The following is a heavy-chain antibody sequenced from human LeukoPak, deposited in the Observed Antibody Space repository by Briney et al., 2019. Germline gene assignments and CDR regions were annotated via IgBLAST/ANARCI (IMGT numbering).Heavy chain of an antibody. V-gene: IGHV3-23*01. CDR2: ISGSGGST. D-gene: IGHD6-6*01. J-gene: IGHJ4*02. Sequence: PGGSLRLSCAASGFTFSSYGMSWVRQAPGKGLEWVSAISGSGGSTYYADSVKGRFTIPRDNSKNTLYLQMNSLRAEDTAVYYCARGGAARPDYWGQGTLVTVFS. CDR1: GFTFSSYG. CDR3: ARGGAARPDY.